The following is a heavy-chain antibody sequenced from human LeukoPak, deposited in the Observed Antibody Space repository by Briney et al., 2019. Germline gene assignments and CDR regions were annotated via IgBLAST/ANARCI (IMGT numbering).Heavy chain of an antibody. Sequence: GGSLRLSCAASGFTFSSYAMHWVRQAPGKGLEWVAVISYDGSNKYYADSVKDRFTISRDNAKNSLYLQMNSLRAEDTAVYYCARGGGMDVWGQGTTVTVSS. CDR1: GFTFSSYA. CDR3: ARGGGMDV. J-gene: IGHJ6*02. CDR2: ISYDGSNK. V-gene: IGHV3-30-3*01.